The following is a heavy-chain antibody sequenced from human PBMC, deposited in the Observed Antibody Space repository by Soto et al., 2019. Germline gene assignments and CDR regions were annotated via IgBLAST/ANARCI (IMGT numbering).Heavy chain of an antibody. V-gene: IGHV1-69*06. CDR1: GGTFSSYA. CDR3: ARSPPRYCGSPSSPLYNWFAP. D-gene: IGHD2-2*01. CDR2: IIPIFGTA. J-gene: IGHJ5*02. Sequence: GASVKVSCKASGGTFSSYAISWVRQAPGQGLEWMGGIIPIFGTANYAQKFQGRVTITADKSTSTAYMELSSLRSEDTAVYYCARSPPRYCGSPSSPLYNWFAPWGEETLGTFPS.